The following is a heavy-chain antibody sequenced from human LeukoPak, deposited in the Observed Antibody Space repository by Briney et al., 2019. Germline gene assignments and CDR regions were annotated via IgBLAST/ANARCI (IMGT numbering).Heavy chain of an antibody. J-gene: IGHJ4*02. CDR2: IYYSGST. CDR1: GASISNYY. CDR3: AGGHWLVPSGLDY. V-gene: IGHV4-59*12. D-gene: IGHD6-19*01. Sequence: SETLSLTCTVSGASISNYYWSWIRQPPGKGLEWIGYIYYSGSTNYNPSLKSRVTISLDTSKNQFSLQLNSVTPEDTAVYYCAGGHWLVPSGLDYWGQGILVTVSS.